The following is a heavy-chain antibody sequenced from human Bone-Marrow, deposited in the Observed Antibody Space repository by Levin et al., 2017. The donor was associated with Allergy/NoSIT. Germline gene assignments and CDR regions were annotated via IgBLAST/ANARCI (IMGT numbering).Heavy chain of an antibody. CDR2: IWYDGSNK. CDR3: ARSPYSGTTGGAFDI. V-gene: IGHV3-33*01. CDR1: GFTFSSYG. J-gene: IGHJ3*02. Sequence: GESLKISCAASGFTFSSYGMHWVRQAPGKGLEWVAVIWYDGSNKYYADSVKGRFTISRDNSKNTLYLQMNSLRAEDTAVYYCARSPYSGTTGGAFDIWGQGTMVTVSS. D-gene: IGHD5-12*01.